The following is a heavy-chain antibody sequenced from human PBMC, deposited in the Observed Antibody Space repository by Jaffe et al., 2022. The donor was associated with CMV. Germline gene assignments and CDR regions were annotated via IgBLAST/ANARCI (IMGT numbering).Heavy chain of an antibody. V-gene: IGHV4-39*02. D-gene: IGHD3-22*01. Sequence: QLQLQESGPGLVKPSETLSLTCTVSGGSMDVRNYFWVWVRQTPGRGLEWIGSIYYSGKKTYSNPSLKSRLTISVDTSKNQFSLNLASVTAADTAVYYCARDFYSPSRFLLGVRFDPWGQGTLVTVSS. CDR1: GGSMDVRNYF. CDR2: IYYSGKKT. J-gene: IGHJ5*02. CDR3: ARDFYSPSRFLLGVRFDP.